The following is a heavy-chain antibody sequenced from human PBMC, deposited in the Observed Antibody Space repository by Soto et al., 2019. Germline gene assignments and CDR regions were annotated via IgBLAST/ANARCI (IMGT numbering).Heavy chain of an antibody. CDR2: ISGSGGST. V-gene: IGHV3-23*01. CDR1: GFTFSSYA. Sequence: GGSLRLSCAASGFTFSSYAMSWVRQAPGKGLEWVSAISGSGGSTYYADSVKGRSTISRDNSKNTLYLQMNSLRAEDTAVYYCAKGAILGDCWSAFSVWFDYWGQGTLVTVSS. D-gene: IGHD3-3*01. J-gene: IGHJ4*02. CDR3: AKGAILGDCWSAFSVWFDY.